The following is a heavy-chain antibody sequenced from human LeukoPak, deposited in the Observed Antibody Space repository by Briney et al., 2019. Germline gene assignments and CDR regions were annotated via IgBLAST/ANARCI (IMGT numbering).Heavy chain of an antibody. V-gene: IGHV1-18*01. CDR1: GYTFTSYG. Sequence: ASVKVSCKASGYTFTSYGISWVRQAPGQGLEWMGWISAYNGNTNYAQKLQGRVTMTTDTSTSTAYMELRSLRSDGTAVYYCVQLELRGGDWFDPWGQGTLVTVSS. J-gene: IGHJ5*02. CDR3: VQLELRGGDWFDP. CDR2: ISAYNGNT. D-gene: IGHD1-7*01.